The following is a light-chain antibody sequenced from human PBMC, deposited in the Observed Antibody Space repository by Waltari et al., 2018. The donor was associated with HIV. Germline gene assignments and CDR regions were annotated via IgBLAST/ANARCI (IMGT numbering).Light chain of an antibody. Sequence: SDLTQPASGSGSPGQSMTISCTGTSSDVGGYTYASWYQQHPGKAPKLMIYAVSNRPSGVSNRFSGSKSGNTASLTISGLQAEDEADYYCSSYTSSRSYVFGTGTRVTV. CDR1: SSDVGGYTY. J-gene: IGLJ1*01. CDR2: AVS. CDR3: SSYTSSRSYV. V-gene: IGLV2-14*03.